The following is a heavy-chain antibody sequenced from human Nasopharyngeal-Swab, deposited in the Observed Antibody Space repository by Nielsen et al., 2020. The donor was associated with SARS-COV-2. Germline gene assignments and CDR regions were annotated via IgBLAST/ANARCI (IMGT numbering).Heavy chain of an antibody. CDR3: ARGGGLGYYDFWSGYSQTSDAFDI. Sequence: SETLSLTCTVSGGSISSYYWSWIRQPPGKGLEGIGYIYDSGSTNYNPSLKSRVTISVDTSKNQFSLKLSSVTAADTAVYYCARGGGLGYYDFWSGYSQTSDAFDIWGQGTMVTVSS. CDR1: GGSISSYY. D-gene: IGHD3-3*01. J-gene: IGHJ3*02. V-gene: IGHV4-59*01. CDR2: IYDSGST.